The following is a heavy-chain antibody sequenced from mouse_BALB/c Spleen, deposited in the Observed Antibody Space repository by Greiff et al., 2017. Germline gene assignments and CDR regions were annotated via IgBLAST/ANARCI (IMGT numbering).Heavy chain of an antibody. CDR3: ASGGGNSYAMDY. D-gene: IGHD2-1*01. Sequence: VHVKQSGAELVKPGASVKLSCTASGFNIKDTYMHWVKQRPEQGLEWIGRIDPANGNTKYDPKFQGKATITADTSSNTAYLQLSSLTSEDTAVYYCASGGGNSYAMDYWGQGTSVTVSS. J-gene: IGHJ4*01. CDR2: IDPANGNT. CDR1: GFNIKDTY. V-gene: IGHV14-3*02.